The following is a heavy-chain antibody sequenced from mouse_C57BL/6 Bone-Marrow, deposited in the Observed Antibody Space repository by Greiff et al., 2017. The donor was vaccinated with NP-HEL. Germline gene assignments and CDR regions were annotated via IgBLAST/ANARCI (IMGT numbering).Heavy chain of an antibody. Sequence: QVQLQQSGAELVRPGASVKLSCKASGYTFTSYGISWVKQRTGQGLEWIGEIYPRSGNTYYNEKFKGKATLTADKSSSTAYMELRSLTSEDSAVYFCARQENGSSPAYWGQGTLVTVSA. J-gene: IGHJ3*01. CDR1: GYTFTSYG. CDR2: IYPRSGNT. CDR3: ARQENGSSPAY. D-gene: IGHD1-1*01. V-gene: IGHV1-81*01.